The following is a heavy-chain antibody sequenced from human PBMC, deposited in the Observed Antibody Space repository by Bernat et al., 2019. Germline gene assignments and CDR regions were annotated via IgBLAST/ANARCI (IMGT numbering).Heavy chain of an antibody. Sequence: EVQLVESGGGLVQPGGSLRLSCAASGFTLSGYDMNWVRQTPEKGLEWISYISGSTGATYYADSVQGRFSISRDNGKNSVFLQMNSLRADDTALYHCVRGHFANWGQGTLGTVSS. CDR2: ISGSTGAT. CDR1: GFTLSGYD. CDR3: VRGHFAN. J-gene: IGHJ4*02. V-gene: IGHV3-48*01.